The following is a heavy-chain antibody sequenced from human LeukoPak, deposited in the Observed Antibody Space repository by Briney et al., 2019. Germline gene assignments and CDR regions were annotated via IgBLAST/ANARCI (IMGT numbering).Heavy chain of an antibody. J-gene: IGHJ3*02. V-gene: IGHV3-30*04. CDR3: AKLSGDSSNDTFDI. D-gene: IGHD3-22*01. CDR1: GFTFSSYA. CDR2: ISYDGSNK. Sequence: GGSLRLSCAASGFTFSSYAMHWVRQAPGKGLEWVAVISYDGSNKYYADSVKGRFTISRDNSKNTLYLQMNSLRAEDTAVHYCAKLSGDSSNDTFDIWGQGIMVTVSS.